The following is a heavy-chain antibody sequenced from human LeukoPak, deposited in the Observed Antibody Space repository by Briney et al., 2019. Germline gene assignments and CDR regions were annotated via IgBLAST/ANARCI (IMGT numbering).Heavy chain of an antibody. CDR2: ISSSGDT. V-gene: IGHV3-66*01. D-gene: IGHD2-8*02. CDR1: AFTVTEKY. Sequence: GGSLRFSCAASAFTVTEKYMIWVRQAPGKGLEWVSRISSSGDTRYADSVKGRFTISGDSSHNTLSLQMDGLRAEDTAVYYCAVSLSSPGAFDYWGQGTLVTVSS. CDR3: AVSLSSPGAFDY. J-gene: IGHJ4*02.